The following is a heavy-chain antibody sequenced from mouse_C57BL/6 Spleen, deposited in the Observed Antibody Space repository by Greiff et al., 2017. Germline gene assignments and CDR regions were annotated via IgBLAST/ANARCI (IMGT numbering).Heavy chain of an antibody. J-gene: IGHJ4*01. V-gene: IGHV1-80*01. CDR2: IYPGDGDT. D-gene: IGHD2-3*01. CDR3: ARYGYYFYAMDY. Sequence: VKLMESGAELVKPGASVKISCKASGYAFSSYWMNWVKQRPGKGLEWIGQIYPGDGDTNYNGKFKGKATLTADKSSSTAYMQLSSLTSEDSAVYFCARYGYYFYAMDYWGQGTSVTVSS. CDR1: GYAFSSYW.